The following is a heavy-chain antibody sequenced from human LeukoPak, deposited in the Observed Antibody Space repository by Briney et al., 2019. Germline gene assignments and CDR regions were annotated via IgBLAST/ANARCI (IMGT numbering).Heavy chain of an antibody. D-gene: IGHD1-14*01. CDR2: IKQDGSEK. Sequence: PGGSLRLSCAASGFTFSSYWMSWVRQAPGKGLEWVANIKQDGSEKYYVDSVKGRFTISRDNAKNSLYLQMNSLRAEDTAVYYCARVGKVWAPDIYYYYYYMDVWGKGTTVTVSS. V-gene: IGHV3-7*01. CDR1: GFTFSSYW. J-gene: IGHJ6*03. CDR3: ARVGKVWAPDIYYYYYYMDV.